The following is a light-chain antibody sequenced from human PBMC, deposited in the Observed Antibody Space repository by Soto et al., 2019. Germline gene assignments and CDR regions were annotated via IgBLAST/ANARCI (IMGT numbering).Light chain of an antibody. Sequence: ENVLTQSPGTLSLSPGERATLSCRASQSVTNTFFAWYQQKPGQSPRLLIFGISTRATGIPDRFSGSGSGTDFTLTIDSLQSEDFAIYFCQQYNNWPGTFGGGTKVEIK. CDR1: QSVTNT. CDR2: GIS. J-gene: IGKJ4*01. V-gene: IGKV3D-15*01. CDR3: QQYNNWPGT.